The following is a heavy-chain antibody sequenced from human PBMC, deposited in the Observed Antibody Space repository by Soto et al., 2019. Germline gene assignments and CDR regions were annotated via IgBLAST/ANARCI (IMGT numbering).Heavy chain of an antibody. J-gene: IGHJ3*02. V-gene: IGHV1-69*12. CDR1: GGTVSNSG. D-gene: IGHD3-22*01. CDR3: ASGDSSDYYFEAFDI. Sequence: QVQLVQSGTEVKKPGSSVKVSCKASGGTVSNSGISWVRQAPGQGLEWMGGIIPIFGAAHYAQRFQGRVTMTADESTNTAYMELSSLRSEDTAVYYCASGDSSDYYFEAFDICGQGTMVTVSS. CDR2: IIPIFGAA.